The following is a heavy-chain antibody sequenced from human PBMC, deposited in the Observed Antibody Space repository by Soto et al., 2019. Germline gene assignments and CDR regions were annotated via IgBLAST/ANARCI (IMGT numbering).Heavy chain of an antibody. J-gene: IGHJ5*02. CDR2: ISAYNGNT. D-gene: IGHD3-3*01. CDR1: GYTFTSYG. V-gene: IGHV1-18*01. CDR3: ARVLRNGIFGDNWFDP. Sequence: QVQLVQSGAEVKKPGASVKVSCKASGYTFTSYGISWVRQAPGQGLERMGWISAYNGNTNYAQKLKGRVTMTTDTSTSTAYMERRSLRSDDTAVYYCARVLRNGIFGDNWFDPWGQGTLVTVSS.